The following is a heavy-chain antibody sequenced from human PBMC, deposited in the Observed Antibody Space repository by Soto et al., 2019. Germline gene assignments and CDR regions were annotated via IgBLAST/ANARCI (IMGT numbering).Heavy chain of an antibody. D-gene: IGHD6-19*01. V-gene: IGHV2-5*02. CDR3: AHIVVAGLGYYFDY. Sequence: QITLKESGPTLVKPTQTLTLTCTFSGFSLSSTRMAVGWIRQPPGKALEWLALIYWDDDKRYSPFLKSRLTITKAPSKNQVVLTMSNMDPVDTARYYCAHIVVAGLGYYFDYWGQRSLVTVSS. CDR1: GFSLSSTRMA. J-gene: IGHJ4*02. CDR2: IYWDDDK.